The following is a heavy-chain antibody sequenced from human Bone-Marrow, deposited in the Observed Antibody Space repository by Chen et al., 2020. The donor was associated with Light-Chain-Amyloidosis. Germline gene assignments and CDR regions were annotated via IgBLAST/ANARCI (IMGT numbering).Heavy chain of an antibody. CDR3: ARRRDGYNFDY. D-gene: IGHD5-12*01. J-gene: IGHJ4*02. CDR1: GYTFPNYW. Sequence: EVQLEQSGPEVKKPGESLKISCKGPGYTFPNYWIGWVRQMPGKGLEWMGVIYPDGSDARYSPSFEGQVTISADKSITTAYLQWRSLKASDTAMYYCARRRDGYNFDYWGQGTLVTVSS. V-gene: IGHV5-51*01. CDR2: IYPDGSDA.